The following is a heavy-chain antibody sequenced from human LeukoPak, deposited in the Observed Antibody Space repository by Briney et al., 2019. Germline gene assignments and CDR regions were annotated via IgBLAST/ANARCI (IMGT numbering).Heavy chain of an antibody. CDR1: GFTFSSYA. CDR2: ISGSGGST. CDR3: AKLYRYCSSTSCPNAFDI. J-gene: IGHJ3*02. V-gene: IGHV3-23*01. D-gene: IGHD2-2*01. Sequence: GGSLRLSCAASGFTFSSYAMSWVRQAPGKGLEWVSAISGSGGSTYYADSVKGRFTISRDNSKNTLYLQMNSLRAEDTAVYYCAKLYRYCSSTSCPNAFDIWGRGTMVTVSS.